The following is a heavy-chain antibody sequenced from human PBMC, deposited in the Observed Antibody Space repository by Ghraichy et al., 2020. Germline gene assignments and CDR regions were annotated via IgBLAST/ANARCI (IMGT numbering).Heavy chain of an antibody. J-gene: IGHJ4*02. D-gene: IGHD2-2*02. CDR1: GFTFSSYG. CDR2: ISYDGSNK. V-gene: IGHV3-30*18. Sequence: GGSLRLSCAASGFTFSSYGMHWVRQAPGKGLDWVSVISYDGSNKYYADSVKGRFTISRDNSKNTLYLQMNSLRAEDTAVYYCAKPWAYCSSTSCYKVEAFDYWGPGTLVTVSP. CDR3: AKPWAYCSSTSCYKVEAFDY.